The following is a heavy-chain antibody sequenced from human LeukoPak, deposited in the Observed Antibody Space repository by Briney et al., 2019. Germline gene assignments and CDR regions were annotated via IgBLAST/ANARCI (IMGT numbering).Heavy chain of an antibody. CDR3: AKDKKYYDSSGSPYYYYGMDV. CDR2: ISGSGGST. CDR1: GFTFSSYA. Sequence: GGSLRLSCAASGFTFSSYAMSWVRQAPGKGLEWVSVISGSGGSTYYADSVKGRFTISRDKFKNTLYLQMNSLRAEDTAMYYCAKDKKYYDSSGSPYYYYGMDVWGQGTTVTVSS. J-gene: IGHJ6*02. V-gene: IGHV3-23*01. D-gene: IGHD3-22*01.